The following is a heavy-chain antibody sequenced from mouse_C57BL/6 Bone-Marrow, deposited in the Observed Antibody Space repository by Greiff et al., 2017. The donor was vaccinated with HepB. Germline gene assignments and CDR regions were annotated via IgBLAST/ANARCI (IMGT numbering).Heavy chain of an antibody. V-gene: IGHV1-19*01. D-gene: IGHD2-1*01. CDR2: INPYNGGT. Sequence: EVKLVESGPVLVKPGASVKMSCKASGYTFTDYYMNWVKQSHGKSLEWIGVINPYNGGTSYNQKFKGKATLTVDKSSSTAYMELNSLTSEDSAVYYGASANGNARVDYWGQGTTLTVSS. J-gene: IGHJ2*01. CDR3: ASANGNARVDY. CDR1: GYTFTDYY.